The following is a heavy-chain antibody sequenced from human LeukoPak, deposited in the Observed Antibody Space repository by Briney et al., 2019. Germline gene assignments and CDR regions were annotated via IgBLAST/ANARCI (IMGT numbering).Heavy chain of an antibody. CDR1: GYIFRSYW. J-gene: IGHJ4*02. CDR3: ARSPTAWYLDY. D-gene: IGHD2-21*02. Sequence: RGESLKISCKGSGYIFRSYWIAWVRQMPGKGLEWMGIIYPGDSDTRYSPSFQGQVTISADKSIGTAYLQWSSLKASDTAMYYRARSPTAWYLDYWGQGTLVTVSS. V-gene: IGHV5-51*01. CDR2: IYPGDSDT.